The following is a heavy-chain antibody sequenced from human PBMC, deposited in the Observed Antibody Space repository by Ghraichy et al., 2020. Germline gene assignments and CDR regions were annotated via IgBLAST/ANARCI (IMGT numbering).Heavy chain of an antibody. D-gene: IGHD2-8*01. CDR1: GFTFSRYA. CDR2: ISYDGSNK. J-gene: IGHJ3*02. CDR3: ARDLMYAPRVGAFDI. V-gene: IGHV3-30*04. Sequence: GGSLRLSCAASGFTFSRYAMHWVRQAPGKGLEWVAVISYDGSNKYYADSVKGRFTISRDNSKNTLYLQMNSLRAEDTAVYYCARDLMYAPRVGAFDIWGQGTMVTVSS.